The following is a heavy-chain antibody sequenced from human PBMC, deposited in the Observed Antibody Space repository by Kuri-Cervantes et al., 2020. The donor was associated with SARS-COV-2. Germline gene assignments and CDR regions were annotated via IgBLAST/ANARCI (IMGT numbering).Heavy chain of an antibody. Sequence: ASVKVSCKASGGTFSSYTISWVRQAPGQGLEWMGWINPNSGGTNYAQKFQGWVTMTRDTSISTACMELSRLRSDDTAVYYCARVSGYDSRYFDLWGRGTLVTVSS. J-gene: IGHJ2*01. CDR3: ARVSGYDSRYFDL. CDR1: GGTFSSYT. D-gene: IGHD5-12*01. V-gene: IGHV1-2*04. CDR2: INPNSGGT.